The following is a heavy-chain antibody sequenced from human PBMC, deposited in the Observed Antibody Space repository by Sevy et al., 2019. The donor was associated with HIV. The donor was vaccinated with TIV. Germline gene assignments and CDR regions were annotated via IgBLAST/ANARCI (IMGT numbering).Heavy chain of an antibody. J-gene: IGHJ5*02. CDR3: ARDLSKVGYTAMLQEVWFDP. D-gene: IGHD5-18*01. V-gene: IGHV3-11*01. CDR2: ISSSGSTI. CDR1: GFTFSDYY. Sequence: GGSLRLSCAASGFTFSDYYMSWIRQAPGKGLEWVSYISSSGSTIYYADSVKGRFTISRDNAKNSRYLQMNSLGAEDTAVYYCARDLSKVGYTAMLQEVWFDPWGQGTLVTVSS.